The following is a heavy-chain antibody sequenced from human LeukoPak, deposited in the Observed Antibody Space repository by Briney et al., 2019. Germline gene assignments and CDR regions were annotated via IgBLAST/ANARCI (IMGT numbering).Heavy chain of an antibody. D-gene: IGHD3-3*01. CDR1: GFAFSSYW. CDR2: INSDGSST. V-gene: IGHV3-74*01. Sequence: PGGSLRLSCAASGFAFSSYWMHWVRQAPGKGLVWFSRINSDGSSTSYADSVKGRFTISRDNAKNTLYLQMNSLRAEDTAVYYCASQYYDFWSGLHAFDIWGQGTMVTVSS. J-gene: IGHJ3*02. CDR3: ASQYYDFWSGLHAFDI.